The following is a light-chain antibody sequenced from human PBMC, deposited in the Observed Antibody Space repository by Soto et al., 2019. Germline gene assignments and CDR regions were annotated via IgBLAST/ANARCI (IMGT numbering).Light chain of an antibody. CDR3: QQFGSSPIT. CDR1: QSVSSSY. V-gene: IGKV3-20*01. Sequence: DIVVTQSPGTLSLSPGESATLSCSASQSVSSSYLAWYQQKPGQAPRLLIYGASSRATGIPDRFSGSGSGTDCTITISRLETEDGTVYYCQQFGSSPITFGQGTKVDIK. J-gene: IGKJ1*01. CDR2: GAS.